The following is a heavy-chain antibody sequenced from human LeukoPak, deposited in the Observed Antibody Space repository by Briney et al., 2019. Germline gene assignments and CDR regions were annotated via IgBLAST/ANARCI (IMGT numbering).Heavy chain of an antibody. Sequence: GGSLRLSCAASGFTFSSYAMSWVRQAPGKGLEWVANIKQDGSEKYYVDSVKGRFTISRDNAKNSLYLQMNSLRAEDTAVYYCARIEDGGLGYWGQGTLVTVSS. D-gene: IGHD3-10*01. J-gene: IGHJ4*02. CDR1: GFTFSSYA. CDR2: IKQDGSEK. V-gene: IGHV3-7*01. CDR3: ARIEDGGLGY.